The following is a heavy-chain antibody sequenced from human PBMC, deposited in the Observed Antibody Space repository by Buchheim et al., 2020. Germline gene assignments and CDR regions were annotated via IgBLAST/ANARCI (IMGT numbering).Heavy chain of an antibody. Sequence: QGQLVQSGVEVKKPGASVKVSCEASGYIFTNYGISWVRQAPGQGLEWMGWISVYNGDTKYAQKFQERVTLTIDTSTSTAYMELRSLRSDDTAVFYCARMEYDFWSGDWGQGTL. D-gene: IGHD3-3*01. CDR2: ISVYNGDT. V-gene: IGHV1-18*01. CDR1: GYIFTNYG. J-gene: IGHJ4*02. CDR3: ARMEYDFWSGD.